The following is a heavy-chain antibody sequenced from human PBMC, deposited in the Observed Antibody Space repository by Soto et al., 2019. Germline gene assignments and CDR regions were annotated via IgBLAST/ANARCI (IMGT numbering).Heavy chain of an antibody. J-gene: IGHJ4*02. CDR3: VGTGTTDDY. V-gene: IGHV4-30-4*01. CDR1: GASVRSGDYY. D-gene: IGHD4-17*01. CDR2: IYDSGGS. Sequence: SETLSLTGSVSGASVRSGDYYWSCIRQAPGKGLEWIGYIYDSGGSYYNPSLKGRLTISIDTSKNQFSLKLNSVTAADTAIYYCVGTGTTDDYWGRGTLVTVSS.